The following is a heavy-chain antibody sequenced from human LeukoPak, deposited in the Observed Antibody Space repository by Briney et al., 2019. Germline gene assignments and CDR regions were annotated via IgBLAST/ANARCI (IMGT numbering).Heavy chain of an antibody. D-gene: IGHD3-10*01. CDR3: AREKPSITMVRGDIFDY. CDR1: GYTFTGYY. CDR2: INPNSGGT. V-gene: IGHV1-2*02. Sequence: ASVKVSCKASGYTFTGYYMHWVRQAPGQGLGWMGWINPNSGGTNYAQKFQGRVTMTRDTSISTAYTELSRLRSDDTAVYYCAREKPSITMVRGDIFDYWGQGTLVTVSS. J-gene: IGHJ4*02.